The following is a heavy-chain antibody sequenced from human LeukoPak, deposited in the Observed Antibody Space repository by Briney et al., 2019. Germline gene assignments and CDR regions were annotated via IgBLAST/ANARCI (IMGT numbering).Heavy chain of an antibody. V-gene: IGHV1-46*01. CDR1: GYTFTSNY. Sequence: GASVKVSCKAFGYTFTSNYMHWVRQAPGQGPEWMGVISPSGGSTTYAQKFQGRVTLTRDTSISTAYMELSRLRSDDTAVYYCARDLSPYYFHSSGWYPGLSDYWGQGTLVTVSS. D-gene: IGHD6-19*01. CDR3: ARDLSPYYFHSSGWYPGLSDY. CDR2: ISPSGGST. J-gene: IGHJ4*02.